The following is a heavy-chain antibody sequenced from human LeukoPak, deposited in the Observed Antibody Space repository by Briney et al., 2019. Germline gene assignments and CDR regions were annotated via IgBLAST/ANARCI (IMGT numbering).Heavy chain of an antibody. CDR3: ARASYETYYFDY. D-gene: IGHD3-3*01. CDR2: ISSSSSYI. CDR1: GFTFSSYS. Sequence: GGSLRLSCAASGFTFSSYSMNWVRQAPGKGLEWVSSISSSSSYIYYADSVKGRFTISRDNAKNSLYLQMNGLRAEDTAVYYCARASYETYYFDYWGQGTLVTVSS. V-gene: IGHV3-21*01. J-gene: IGHJ4*02.